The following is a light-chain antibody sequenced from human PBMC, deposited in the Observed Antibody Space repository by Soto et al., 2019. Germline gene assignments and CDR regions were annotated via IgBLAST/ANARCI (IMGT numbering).Light chain of an antibody. CDR1: QSVNDNY. CDR2: GVS. V-gene: IGKV3-20*01. J-gene: IGKJ1*01. CDR3: QQYAASPRT. Sequence: EIVLTQSPGTLSLSPRERATLSCRASQSVNDNYLAWYQHKPGQAPRLLIYGVSSRAPGIPDRFSGSGSGTDFTLTISRLEPEDFAIYYCQQYAASPRTFGQGTQVEVK.